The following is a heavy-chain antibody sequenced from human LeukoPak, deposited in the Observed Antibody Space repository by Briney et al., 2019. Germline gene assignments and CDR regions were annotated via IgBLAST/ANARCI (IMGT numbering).Heavy chain of an antibody. CDR1: GFTFSSYA. Sequence: PGGSLRLSCAVSGFTFSSYAMSWVRQAPGKGLEWVSAISGSGGSTYYADSVKGRFTISRDNSKNTLYLQMNSLRAEDTAVYYCAKEGVQWELLPYFDYWGQGTLVTVSS. J-gene: IGHJ4*02. V-gene: IGHV3-23*01. D-gene: IGHD1-26*01. CDR2: ISGSGGST. CDR3: AKEGVQWELLPYFDY.